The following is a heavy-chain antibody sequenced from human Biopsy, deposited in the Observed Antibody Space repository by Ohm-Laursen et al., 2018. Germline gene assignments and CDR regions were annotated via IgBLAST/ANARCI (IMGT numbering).Heavy chain of an antibody. D-gene: IGHD2-2*01. CDR3: ARESALKWYQSLSYFNGMEV. J-gene: IGHJ6*02. Sequence: SLRLSCSASGSIFSTYTMNWVRQAPGEGLEWVSSISSRSSDIYYADSVKGRFTISRDNAKNSLFLHMNSLRAEDKAVYYCARESALKWYQSLSYFNGMEVWGQGATVPVS. V-gene: IGHV3-21*01. CDR1: GSIFSTYT. CDR2: ISSRSSDI.